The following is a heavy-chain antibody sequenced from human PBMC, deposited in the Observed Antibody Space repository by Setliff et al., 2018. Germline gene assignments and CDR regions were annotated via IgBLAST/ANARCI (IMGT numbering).Heavy chain of an antibody. CDR2: IGHTGSI. Sequence: SETLSLTCTVSGYSISSGYIWGWIRQPPGKGLEWVGNIGHTGSISYNPSLKSRLTISRDTSKNQVSLMLNSVTATDTAVYYCARDLGHGGDSDYWGQGILVTVSS. J-gene: IGHJ4*02. CDR3: ARDLGHGGDSDY. D-gene: IGHD2-21*02. V-gene: IGHV4-38-2*02. CDR1: GYSISSGYI.